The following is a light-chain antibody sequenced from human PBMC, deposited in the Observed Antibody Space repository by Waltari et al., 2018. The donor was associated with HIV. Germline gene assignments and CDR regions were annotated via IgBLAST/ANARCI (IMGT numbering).Light chain of an antibody. CDR2: EVT. CDR3: SSYTTTSTVV. J-gene: IGLJ2*01. CDR1: NSDVGGYNY. V-gene: IGLV2-14*01. Sequence: QSALTQPASVSGSPGQSITISCIGTNSDVGGYNYVSWYQQHPGKAPKLLIYEVTNRPSGISKRFSGSKSGNTASLTISGLQAEDEADYYCSSYTTTSTVVFGGGTKLTVL.